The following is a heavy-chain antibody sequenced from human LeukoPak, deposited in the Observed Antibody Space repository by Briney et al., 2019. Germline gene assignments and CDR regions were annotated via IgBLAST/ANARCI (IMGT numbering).Heavy chain of an antibody. Sequence: SQTLSLTCAISGDSVSSNSAAWNWIRQPPSRGLEWLGRTYYRSKWYSDYAVSVKSRIVISPDTSKNHCSLQLNSVTPEDTAVYYCTSASYRAFAIWGQGTMVTVSS. CDR2: TYYRSKWYS. CDR3: TSASYRAFAI. D-gene: IGHD2-2*01. V-gene: IGHV6-1*01. J-gene: IGHJ3*02. CDR1: GDSVSSNSAA.